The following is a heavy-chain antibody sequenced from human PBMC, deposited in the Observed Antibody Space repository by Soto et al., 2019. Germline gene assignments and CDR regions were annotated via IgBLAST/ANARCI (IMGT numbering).Heavy chain of an antibody. D-gene: IGHD2-21*01. CDR1: GFTFSNYS. V-gene: IGHV3-23*01. CDR3: AKAPLRLGFSYYYYGMDF. Sequence: GGSLSLSCASSGFTFSNYSMSWVRQAPGKGLEWVSGVSGGGGSAYYADSVKGRFTISTDNSKNTLYPQMTSLRAEDTAVYYCAKAPLRLGFSYYYYGMDFWGQGTKVTVSS. CDR2: VSGGGGSA. J-gene: IGHJ6*02.